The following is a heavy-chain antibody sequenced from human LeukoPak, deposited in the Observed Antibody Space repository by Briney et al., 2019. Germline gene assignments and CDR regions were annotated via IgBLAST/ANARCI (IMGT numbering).Heavy chain of an antibody. Sequence: ASVKVSCKASGYTFTSYYMHWVRQAPGQGLEWMGIINPSGGSTSYAQKFQGRVTMTSDTSTSTVYMELGSLRSEDTAVYYCTRHLRQEQGERSNWFDPWGQGTLVTVSS. V-gene: IGHV1-46*01. CDR1: GYTFTSYY. D-gene: IGHD3-16*01. CDR2: INPSGGST. J-gene: IGHJ5*02. CDR3: TRHLRQEQGERSNWFDP.